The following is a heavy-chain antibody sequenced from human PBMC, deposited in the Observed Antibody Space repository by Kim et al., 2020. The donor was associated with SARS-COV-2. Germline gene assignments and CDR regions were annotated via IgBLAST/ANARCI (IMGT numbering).Heavy chain of an antibody. CDR2: INHSGST. Sequence: SETLSLTCAVYGGSFSGYYWSWIRQPPGKGLEWIGEINHSGSTNYNPSLKSRVTISVDTSKNQFSLKLSSVTAADTAVYYCARVGKGSGLYVGYYFDYWGQGTLVTVSS. CDR1: GGSFSGYY. D-gene: IGHD6-19*01. J-gene: IGHJ4*02. V-gene: IGHV4-34*01. CDR3: ARVGKGSGLYVGYYFDY.